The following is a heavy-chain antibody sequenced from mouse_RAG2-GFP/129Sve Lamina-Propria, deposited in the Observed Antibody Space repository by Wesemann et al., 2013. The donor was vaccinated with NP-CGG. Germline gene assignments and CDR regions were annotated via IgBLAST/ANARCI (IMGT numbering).Heavy chain of an antibody. D-gene: IGHD2-10*02. CDR1: GYTFTDYY. CDR3: AREGYGNQPFDY. Sequence: EVQLQQSGPVLVKPGASVKMSCKASGYTFTDYYMNWVKQSHGKSLEWIGYINPNNGGTSYNQKFKGKATLTVNKSSSTAYMQLSSLTSEDSAVYYCAREGYGNQPFDYWGQGTTLTVSS. V-gene: IGHV1-19*01. CDR2: INPNNGGT. J-gene: IGHJ2*01.